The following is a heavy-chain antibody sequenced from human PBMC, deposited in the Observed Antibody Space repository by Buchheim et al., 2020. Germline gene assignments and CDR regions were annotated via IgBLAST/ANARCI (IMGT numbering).Heavy chain of an antibody. Sequence: QLQLQESGPGLVKPSETLSLTRTVSGGSISSSSYYWGWIRQPPGKGLEWIGSIYYSGSTYYNPSLKSRVTIFVDTSKNQFSLKLSSVTAAGTAVYYCAIDSSSSGYYYYYYMDVWGKGTT. CDR3: AIDSSSSGYYYYYYMDV. CDR2: IYYSGST. V-gene: IGHV4-39*01. CDR1: GGSISSSSYY. D-gene: IGHD6-6*01. J-gene: IGHJ6*03.